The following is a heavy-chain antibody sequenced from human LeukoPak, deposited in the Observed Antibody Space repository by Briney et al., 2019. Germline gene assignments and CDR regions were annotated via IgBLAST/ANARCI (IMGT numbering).Heavy chain of an antibody. CDR2: ISGSGGST. CDR1: GFTFDDYA. J-gene: IGHJ4*02. CDR3: AKANCSGGSCYTDY. Sequence: GRSLRLSCAASGFTFDDYAMHWVRQAPGKGLEWVSAISGSGGSTYYADSVKGRFTISRDNSKNTLYLQMNSLRAEDTAVYYCAKANCSGGSCYTDYWGQGTLVTVSS. V-gene: IGHV3-23*01. D-gene: IGHD2-15*01.